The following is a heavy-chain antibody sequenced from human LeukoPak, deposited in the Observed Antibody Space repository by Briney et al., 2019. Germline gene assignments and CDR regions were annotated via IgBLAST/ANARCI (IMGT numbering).Heavy chain of an antibody. Sequence: KSGGSLRLSCAVSGFTFNSYGMHWVRQAPGKGLEWVAIISYDGSDKYYADSVKGRFTISRDNSKNTLYLQMSSLTAEDTAMYYCAKCSAMVYYFDYWGQGTLVTVSS. CDR2: ISYDGSDK. CDR1: GFTFNSYG. J-gene: IGHJ4*02. CDR3: AKCSAMVYYFDY. V-gene: IGHV3-30*18. D-gene: IGHD5-18*01.